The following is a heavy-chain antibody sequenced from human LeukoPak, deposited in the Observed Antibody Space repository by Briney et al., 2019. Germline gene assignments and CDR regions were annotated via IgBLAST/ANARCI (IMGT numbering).Heavy chain of an antibody. Sequence: GASVKVSCKASGYTFTSYDINWVRQAPGQGLEWMGRIIPILGIANYAQKFQGRVTITADKSTSTAYMELSSLRSEDTAVYYCARVGYCSGGSCPIDYWGQGTLVTVSS. CDR1: GYTFTSYD. D-gene: IGHD2-15*01. J-gene: IGHJ4*02. V-gene: IGHV1-69*04. CDR3: ARVGYCSGGSCPIDY. CDR2: IIPILGIA.